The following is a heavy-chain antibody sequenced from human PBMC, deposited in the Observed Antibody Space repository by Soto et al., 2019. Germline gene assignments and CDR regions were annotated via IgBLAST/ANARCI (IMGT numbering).Heavy chain of an antibody. V-gene: IGHV4-34*01. D-gene: IGHD6-19*01. CDR1: GGSVSGYH. CDR2: INHSGST. J-gene: IGHJ4*02. Sequence: PSETLSLTCAVYGGSVSGYHWSWIRQPPGKGLEWIGEINHSGSTNYNPSLKSRVTISVDTSKNQFSLKLSSVTAADTAVYYCPRGLRGIAVAAHYPFDYWGQGTLVTVS. CDR3: PRGLRGIAVAAHYPFDY.